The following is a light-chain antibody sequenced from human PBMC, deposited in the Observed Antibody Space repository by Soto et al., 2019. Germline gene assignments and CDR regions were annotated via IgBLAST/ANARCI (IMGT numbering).Light chain of an antibody. J-gene: IGKJ4*01. Sequence: DIQMTQSPSSLSASVGDRVTITCRASQSISSYLNWYQQKPGKAPRLLIYAASSLQSGVPSRFSGSGSGTDFTITISSLQPEDFATYYCQHSYSTPLAFGGGTKVEIK. CDR3: QHSYSTPLA. CDR2: AAS. V-gene: IGKV1-39*01. CDR1: QSISSY.